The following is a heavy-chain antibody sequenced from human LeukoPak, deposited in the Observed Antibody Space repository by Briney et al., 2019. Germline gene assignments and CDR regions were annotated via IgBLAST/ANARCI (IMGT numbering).Heavy chain of an antibody. D-gene: IGHD2-2*01. CDR1: GFTFSSFD. V-gene: IGHV3-21*01. CDR3: ARADCSGSTCYLRRSWFDP. CDR2: ISTSSRYI. J-gene: IGHJ5*02. Sequence: GGPLRLSCAASGFTFSSFDMNWVRQAPGKGLEWASSISTSSRYIYYRDSVKGRFTISRDDAKNSLYLQMNSLRVEDTAVYYCARADCSGSTCYLRRSWFDPWGQGTLVTVSS.